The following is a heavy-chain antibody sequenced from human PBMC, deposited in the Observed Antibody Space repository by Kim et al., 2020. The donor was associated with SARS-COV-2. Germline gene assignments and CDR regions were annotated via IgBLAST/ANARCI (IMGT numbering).Heavy chain of an antibody. CDR3: ARGHYGSENVDY. CDR2: INSDGSST. Sequence: GGSLRLSCAASGFTFSSYWMHWVRQAPGKGLVWVSRINSDGSSTSYADSVKGRFTISRDNAKNTLYLQMNSLRAEDTAVYYCARGHYGSENVDYWGQGTLVTVSS. D-gene: IGHD3-10*01. J-gene: IGHJ4*02. CDR1: GFTFSSYW. V-gene: IGHV3-74*01.